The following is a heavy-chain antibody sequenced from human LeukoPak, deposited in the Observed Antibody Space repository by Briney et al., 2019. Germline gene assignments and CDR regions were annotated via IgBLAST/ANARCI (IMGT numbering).Heavy chain of an antibody. J-gene: IGHJ4*02. CDR1: GITFTSHG. Sequence: PGGSLRLSCAASGITFTSHGMHWVRQAPGKGLEWVTFIQYGGTNKYYADSVRGRITISRDNSKDTLYLQMNSLRAEDTAVYYCAKDSSSGWEADYWGQGTLVTVSS. V-gene: IGHV3-30*02. CDR3: AKDSSSGWEADY. D-gene: IGHD6-19*01. CDR2: IQYGGTNK.